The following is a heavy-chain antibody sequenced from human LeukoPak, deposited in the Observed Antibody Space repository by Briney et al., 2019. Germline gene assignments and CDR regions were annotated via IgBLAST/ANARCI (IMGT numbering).Heavy chain of an antibody. V-gene: IGHV1-2*02. Sequence: GASVKVSCKASGYTFTGYYMHWVRQAPGQGLEWMGWINPNSGGTNYAQKFQGRVTMTRDTSISTAYMELSRLRSDDTAVHYCARAVVVVPAAIFRNWFDPWGQGTLVTVSS. D-gene: IGHD2-2*01. CDR3: ARAVVVVPAAIFRNWFDP. CDR2: INPNSGGT. CDR1: GYTFTGYY. J-gene: IGHJ5*02.